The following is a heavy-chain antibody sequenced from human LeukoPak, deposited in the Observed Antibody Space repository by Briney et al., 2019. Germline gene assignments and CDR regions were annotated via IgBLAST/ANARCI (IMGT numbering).Heavy chain of an antibody. CDR2: IRYDGNDK. J-gene: IGHJ5*02. V-gene: IGHV3-30*02. D-gene: IGHD3-10*01. CDR1: GFTFSYYG. Sequence: GGSLRLSCAASGFTFSYYGTHWVRQAPGKGLEWVAFIRYDGNDKYYAKSVKGRFTISRDTSRNTVSLQMNSLRLEDTAIYYCAKPLMRDRWFGGSWGQGTLVTVSS. CDR3: AKPLMRDRWFGGS.